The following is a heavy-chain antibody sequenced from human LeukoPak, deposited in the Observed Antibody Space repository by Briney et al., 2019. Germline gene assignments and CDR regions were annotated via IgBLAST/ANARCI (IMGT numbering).Heavy chain of an antibody. CDR1: GYTFTSYG. D-gene: IGHD4-17*01. CDR3: ARDLYGDYGDY. J-gene: IGHJ4*02. CDR2: ISAYNGNT. Sequence: AAVTVSCTASGYTFTSYGISWVRQAPGQGREWMGWISAYNGNTNYAQKLQGRVTMTTDTSTSTAYMKLRSLRSDDTAVYYCARDLYGDYGDYWGQGTLVTVSS. V-gene: IGHV1-18*01.